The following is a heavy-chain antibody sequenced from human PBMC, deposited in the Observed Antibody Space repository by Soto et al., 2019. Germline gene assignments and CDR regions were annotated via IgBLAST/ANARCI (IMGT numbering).Heavy chain of an antibody. Sequence: EVQLVESGGGLVQPGGSLRLSCAASGFTFTSYWMHWVRQVPGKGLVWVSRINSDGSTTNYADSVKGRFTISRDNAKNTVYLQMNRLRAEDTAMYYCARGIKNFYGVDVWGQGTTVTVSS. V-gene: IGHV3-74*01. CDR2: INSDGSTT. J-gene: IGHJ6*02. CDR3: ARGIKNFYGVDV. D-gene: IGHD2-21*01. CDR1: GFTFTSYW.